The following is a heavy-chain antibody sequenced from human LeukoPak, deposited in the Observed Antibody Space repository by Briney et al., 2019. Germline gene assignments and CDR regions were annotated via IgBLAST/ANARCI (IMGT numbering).Heavy chain of an antibody. Sequence: PGGSLRLSCTACGFTFDDYAMHWVRQAPGKGLEWVSGISWNSGSIGYADSVKGRFTISRDNAKNSLYLQMNSLRAEGMALYYCAKGPVADSGYDLGGGYFDYWGQGTLVTVSS. V-gene: IGHV3-9*03. D-gene: IGHD5-12*01. J-gene: IGHJ4*02. CDR2: ISWNSGSI. CDR3: AKGPVADSGYDLGGGYFDY. CDR1: GFTFDDYA.